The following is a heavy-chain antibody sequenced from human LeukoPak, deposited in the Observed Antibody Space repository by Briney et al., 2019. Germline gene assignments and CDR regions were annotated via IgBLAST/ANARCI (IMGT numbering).Heavy chain of an antibody. J-gene: IGHJ4*02. Sequence: GGSLRLSCAASGFTFSSYAMSWVRQAPGKGLEWVSAISGSGGSTYYADSVKGRFTISRDNSKNTLYLQMNSLRAEDTAVCYCAKANPGYDYVWGSYRLDYWGQGTLVTVSS. D-gene: IGHD3-16*02. CDR1: GFTFSSYA. V-gene: IGHV3-23*01. CDR2: ISGSGGST. CDR3: AKANPGYDYVWGSYRLDY.